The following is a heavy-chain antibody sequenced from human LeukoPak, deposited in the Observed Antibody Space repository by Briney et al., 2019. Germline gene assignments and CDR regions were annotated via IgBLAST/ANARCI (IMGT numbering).Heavy chain of an antibody. CDR3: ALDKSYYDSSGYYY. Sequence: GGSLRLSCAASGFTFSSYAMSWVRQGPGEGPEWVSYISGSGGSTYYADSVKGRFTISRDNSKNTLYLQMNSLRAEDTAVYYCALDKSYYDSSGYYYWGQGTLVTVSS. D-gene: IGHD3-22*01. V-gene: IGHV3-23*01. CDR1: GFTFSSYA. CDR2: ISGSGGST. J-gene: IGHJ4*02.